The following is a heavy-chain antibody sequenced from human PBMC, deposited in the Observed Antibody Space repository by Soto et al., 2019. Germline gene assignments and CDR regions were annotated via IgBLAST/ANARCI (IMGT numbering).Heavy chain of an antibody. V-gene: IGHV3-23*01. Sequence: DVQLLDSGGGLVQPGGSLRLSCAASGFIFSNYVMSWVRQTPGKGLEWVSGISGRGDNTYYADSVKGRFTVSRDNSKNTLYLQMDSLRAEDTAVYYCAKTPLRVGPIDDWGQGTLVTVSS. J-gene: IGHJ4*02. D-gene: IGHD2-15*01. CDR3: AKTPLRVGPIDD. CDR2: ISGRGDNT. CDR1: GFIFSNYV.